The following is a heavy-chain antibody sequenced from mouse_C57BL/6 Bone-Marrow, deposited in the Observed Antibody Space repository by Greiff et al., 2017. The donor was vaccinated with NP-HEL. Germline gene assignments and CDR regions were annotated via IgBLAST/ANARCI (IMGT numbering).Heavy chain of an antibody. CDR2: INPSSGYT. CDR3: ANYYSNYVAY. V-gene: IGHV1-7*01. CDR1: GYTFTSYW. Sequence: QVHVKQSGAELAKPGASVKLSCKASGYTFTSYWMHWVKQRPGQGLEWIGYINPSSGYTKYNQKFKDKATLTADKSSSTAYMQLSSLTYEDSAVYYCANYYSNYVAYWGQGTLVTVSA. D-gene: IGHD2-5*01. J-gene: IGHJ3*01.